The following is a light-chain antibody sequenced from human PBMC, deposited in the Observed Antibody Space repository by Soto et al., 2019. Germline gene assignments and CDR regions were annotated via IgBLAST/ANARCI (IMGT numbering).Light chain of an antibody. J-gene: IGKJ4*01. Sequence: DIQMTQSPSSLSASVGDRVTITCRASQAISNYLAWYQQKPGKVPTLLIYAASTLQSGVPSRFSGSGSGTDFTLTISSLQPEDAATYYCQKFNAVPTFGGGTKVAI. CDR3: QKFNAVPT. V-gene: IGKV1-27*01. CDR2: AAS. CDR1: QAISNY.